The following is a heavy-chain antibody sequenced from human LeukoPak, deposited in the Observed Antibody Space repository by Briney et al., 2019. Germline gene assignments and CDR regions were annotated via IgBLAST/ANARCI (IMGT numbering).Heavy chain of an antibody. CDR3: ARGPYDYVWGSYRLPYYYYYYYMDV. Sequence: ASVKVSCKASGYTFTSYDINWVRQAPGQGLEWMGWMNPNSGNTGYAQKFQGRVTMTRNTSISTAYMELSSLRSEDTAVYYCARGPYDYVWGSYRLPYYYYYYYMDVWGKGTTVTISS. J-gene: IGHJ6*03. CDR1: GYTFTSYD. D-gene: IGHD3-16*02. CDR2: MNPNSGNT. V-gene: IGHV1-8*01.